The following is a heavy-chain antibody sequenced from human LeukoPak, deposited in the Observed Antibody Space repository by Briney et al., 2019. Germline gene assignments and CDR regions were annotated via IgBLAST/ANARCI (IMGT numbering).Heavy chain of an antibody. CDR2: IYHSGST. V-gene: IGHV4-4*02. CDR1: GGSISSSNW. CDR3: ARVNYDILTGASSAFDI. Sequence: SETLSLTCAVSGGSISSSNWWSWVRQPPGKGLEWIGEIYHSGSTNYNPSLKSRVTISVDKSKNQFSLKLSSVTAADTAVYYCARVNYDILTGASSAFDIWGQGTMVTVSS. J-gene: IGHJ3*02. D-gene: IGHD3-9*01.